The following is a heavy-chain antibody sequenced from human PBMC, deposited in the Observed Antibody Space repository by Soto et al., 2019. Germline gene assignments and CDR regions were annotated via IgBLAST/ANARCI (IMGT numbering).Heavy chain of an antibody. CDR2: IYYSGST. CDR1: GGTIVSRGCC. D-gene: IGHD2-15*01. CDR3: AREGPRYCSGGSCYPAY. V-gene: IGHV4-31*02. J-gene: IGHJ4*02. Sequence: PSEPISLTWTVSGGTIVSRGCCCSWIRQHPGKGLEWIGYIYYSGSTYYNPSLKSRVTISVDTSKNQFSLKLSSVTAADTAVYYCAREGPRYCSGGSCYPAYWGQGTPVTGSS.